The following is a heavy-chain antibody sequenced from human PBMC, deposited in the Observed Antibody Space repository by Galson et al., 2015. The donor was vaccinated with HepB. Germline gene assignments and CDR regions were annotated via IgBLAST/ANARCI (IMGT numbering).Heavy chain of an antibody. CDR3: ARDRGEYSGYDPGYYFDY. Sequence: SVKVSCKASGGTFSSYAISWVRQAPGQGLEWMGGIIPIFGTANYAQKFQGRVTITADESTSTAYMELSSLRSEDTAVYYCARDRGEYSGYDPGYYFDYWGQGTLVTVSS. J-gene: IGHJ4*02. CDR2: IIPIFGTA. D-gene: IGHD5-12*01. CDR1: GGTFSSYA. V-gene: IGHV1-69*13.